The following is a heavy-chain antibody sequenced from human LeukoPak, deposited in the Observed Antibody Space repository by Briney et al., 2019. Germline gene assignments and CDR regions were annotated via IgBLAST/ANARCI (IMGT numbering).Heavy chain of an antibody. D-gene: IGHD6-19*01. CDR1: GFTFSSYA. Sequence: GGSLRLSCAASGFTFSSYAMHWVRQAPGKGLEWVSAISGSGGSTYYADSVKGRFTISRDNSKNTLYLQMNSLRAEDTAAYYCAKQIAVAVYYFDYWGQGTLVTVSS. CDR3: AKQIAVAVYYFDY. J-gene: IGHJ4*02. CDR2: ISGSGGST. V-gene: IGHV3-23*01.